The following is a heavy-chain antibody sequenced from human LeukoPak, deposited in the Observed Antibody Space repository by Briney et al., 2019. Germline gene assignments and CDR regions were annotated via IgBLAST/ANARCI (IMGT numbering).Heavy chain of an antibody. CDR3: ARVGSYKFDY. D-gene: IGHD5-24*01. V-gene: IGHV3-21*04. CDR2: ISSSSTYI. Sequence: GESLRLSCAASGFTFSSYRMNWVRQAPGKGLEWVSCISSSSTYIYYADSVKGRFTISRDNSENTLYLQMNSLRGEDTAVYYCARVGSYKFDYWGQGTLVTVSS. J-gene: IGHJ4*02. CDR1: GFTFSSYR.